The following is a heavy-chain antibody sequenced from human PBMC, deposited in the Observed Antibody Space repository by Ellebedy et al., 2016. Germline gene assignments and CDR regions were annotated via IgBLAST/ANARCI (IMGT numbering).Heavy chain of an antibody. CDR3: ASSSGWYGGARWFDP. J-gene: IGHJ5*02. Sequence: SETLSLTCAVYGGSFSGYFWSWIRQSPGKVLDWIGDVNHSGSTNYNPSLKSRVTISVETSKNHFSLELSSVTAADTAVYYCASSSGWYGGARWFDPWGQGTLVTVSS. D-gene: IGHD6-19*01. V-gene: IGHV4-34*01. CDR2: VNHSGST. CDR1: GGSFSGYF.